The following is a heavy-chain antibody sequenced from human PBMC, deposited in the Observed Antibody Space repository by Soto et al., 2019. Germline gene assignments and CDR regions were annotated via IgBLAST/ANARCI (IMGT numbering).Heavy chain of an antibody. V-gene: IGHV5-10-1*01. CDR3: ARQGIAAAGTFGYFYGIDV. D-gene: IGHD6-13*01. CDR2: IDPSDSYT. CDR1: GYSFTSYW. J-gene: IGHJ6*02. Sequence: PGESLKLSCKGSGYSFTSYWISWVRQMPGKGLEWMGRIDPSDSYTNYSPSFQGHVTISADKSISTAYLQWSSLKASDTAMYYCARQGIAAAGTFGYFYGIDVWGQGTTVTVSS.